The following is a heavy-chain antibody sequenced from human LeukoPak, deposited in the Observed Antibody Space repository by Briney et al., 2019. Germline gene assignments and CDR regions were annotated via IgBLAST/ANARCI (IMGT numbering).Heavy chain of an antibody. CDR2: TSSSSSYI. Sequence: GGSLRLSCAASGFTFSSYSMNWVRQAPGKGLEWVSSTSSSSSYIYYADSVKGRFTISRDNAKNSLYLQMNSLRAEDTAVYYCARVGIAARYFDYWGQGTLVTVSS. J-gene: IGHJ4*02. CDR1: GFTFSSYS. D-gene: IGHD6-6*01. V-gene: IGHV3-21*01. CDR3: ARVGIAARYFDY.